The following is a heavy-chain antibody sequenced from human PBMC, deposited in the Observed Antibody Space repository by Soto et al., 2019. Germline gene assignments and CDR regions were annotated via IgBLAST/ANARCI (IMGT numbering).Heavy chain of an antibody. D-gene: IGHD2-15*01. CDR3: ARMASFYCSGGSCYPTYGMAV. Sequence: QVQLVESGGGVVQPGRSLRLSCAASGFTFSSYAMHWVRQAPGKGLEWVAVISSDGSNKYYADSVKARFTISRDNSKNTLYLQMNSLRAEDTAVYYCARMASFYCSGGSCYPTYGMAVWGQGTTVTVSS. J-gene: IGHJ6*02. CDR1: GFTFSSYA. CDR2: ISSDGSNK. V-gene: IGHV3-30-3*01.